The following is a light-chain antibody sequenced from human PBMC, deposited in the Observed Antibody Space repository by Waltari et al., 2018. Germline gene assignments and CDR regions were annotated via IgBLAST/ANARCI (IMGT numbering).Light chain of an antibody. V-gene: IGKV1-33*01. J-gene: IGKJ4*01. Sequence: DTQMTQSPSSLSASAGDRVTITCQASQDIRENLNWFQQKPGKARQVLNFDSSRSQAVVPSRFSGSASGTYFAFTISRLQPEDIGTYYCQQYANLPLTFGGGTRVEL. CDR3: QQYANLPLT. CDR1: QDIREN. CDR2: DSS.